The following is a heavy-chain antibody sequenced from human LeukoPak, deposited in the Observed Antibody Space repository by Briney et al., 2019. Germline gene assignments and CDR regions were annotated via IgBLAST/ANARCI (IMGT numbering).Heavy chain of an antibody. CDR3: AELGITMIGGV. J-gene: IGHJ6*04. CDR1: GFTFSSYS. V-gene: IGHV3-21*01. D-gene: IGHD3-10*02. CDR2: ISSSNSYI. Sequence: GGSLRLSCAASGFTFSSYSMNWVRQAPGKGLEWVSSISSSNSYIYSADSVKGRFTVSRDNAKNSLYLQMNSLRAEDTAVYYCAELGITMIGGVWGKGTTVTISS.